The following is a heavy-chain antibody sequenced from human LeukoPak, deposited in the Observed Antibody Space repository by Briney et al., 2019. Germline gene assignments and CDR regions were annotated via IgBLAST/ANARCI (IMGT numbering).Heavy chain of an antibody. V-gene: IGHV1-18*01. D-gene: IGHD3-22*01. J-gene: IGHJ4*02. Sequence: GASVKVSCKASGYTFTNYGISWVRQAPGQGLEWMGWISANNGNTYYAQKLQGRVTMTTDKSTSTAYMELRSLRSDDTAVYYCARDDHYDSSAYWGQGTLVTVSS. CDR1: GYTFTNYG. CDR2: ISANNGNT. CDR3: ARDDHYDSSAY.